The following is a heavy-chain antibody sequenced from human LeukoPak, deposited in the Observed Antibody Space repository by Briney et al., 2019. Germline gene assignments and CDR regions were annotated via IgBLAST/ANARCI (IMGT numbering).Heavy chain of an antibody. CDR3: VTTGHSSGWQFDY. CDR1: DYSISSVYY. CDR2: IYHTGYT. V-gene: IGHV4-38-2*02. J-gene: IGHJ4*02. D-gene: IGHD6-19*01. Sequence: SETLSLTCNVSDYSISSVYYWGWIRQSPGKGLEWIGSIYHTGYTFYNPSLKSRITISLETSRTQFSLKLNSVTAADTAVYFCVTTGHSSGWQFDYWGQGTLVTVSS.